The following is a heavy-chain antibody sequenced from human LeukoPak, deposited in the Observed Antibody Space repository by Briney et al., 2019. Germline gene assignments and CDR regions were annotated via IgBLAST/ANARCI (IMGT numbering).Heavy chain of an antibody. CDR2: ISSSSSYI. J-gene: IGHJ4*02. CDR3: ARGWDRYFDY. V-gene: IGHV3-21*01. Sequence: PGGSLRLSCAASGFTFSSYSMNWVRQAPGKGLEWFSSISSSSSYIYYADSVKGRFTISRDNAKNSLYLQMNSLRAEDTAVYYCARGWDRYFDYWGQGTLVTVSS. D-gene: IGHD1-26*01. CDR1: GFTFSSYS.